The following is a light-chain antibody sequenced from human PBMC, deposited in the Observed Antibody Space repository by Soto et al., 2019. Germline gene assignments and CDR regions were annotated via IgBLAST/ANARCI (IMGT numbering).Light chain of an antibody. V-gene: IGKV1-12*01. Sequence: DIQMTQSPSSVSASVGDRVTITCRARQGISSSLAWYQQKPGTAPNLLISAASSLQSGVPSRFSGSGSGTDFTLIISNLQPEDFATYYCQQAHSFPLTFGGGTKVEI. J-gene: IGKJ4*01. CDR3: QQAHSFPLT. CDR2: AAS. CDR1: QGISSS.